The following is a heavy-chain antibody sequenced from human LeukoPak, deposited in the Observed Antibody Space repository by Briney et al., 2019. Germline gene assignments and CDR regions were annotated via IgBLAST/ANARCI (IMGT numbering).Heavy chain of an antibody. V-gene: IGHV4-59*01. CDR2: IYYSGST. J-gene: IGHJ3*02. D-gene: IGHD5-18*01. CDR1: GGSISSYY. CDR3: ARANVDTAMVYAFDI. Sequence: SETLSHTCTVSGGSISSYYWSWIRQPPGKGLEWIGYIYYSGSTNYNPSLKSRVTISVDTSKNQFSLKLSSVTAADTAVYYCARANVDTAMVYAFDIWGQGTMVTVSS.